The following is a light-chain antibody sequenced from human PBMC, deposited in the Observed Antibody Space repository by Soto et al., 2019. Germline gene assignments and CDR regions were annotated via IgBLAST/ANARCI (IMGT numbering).Light chain of an antibody. CDR2: GAS. V-gene: IGKV3-20*01. J-gene: IGKJ1*01. Sequence: EIVLTQSPGTLSLSPGERATLSCRASQSVSSNYLAWYQQKPGQAPRLLIYGASSRATGIPDRFSCSGSGTDFTLTISRLEPEDFAVYYCQQYGSSLWTFGQGTKVEIK. CDR3: QQYGSSLWT. CDR1: QSVSSNY.